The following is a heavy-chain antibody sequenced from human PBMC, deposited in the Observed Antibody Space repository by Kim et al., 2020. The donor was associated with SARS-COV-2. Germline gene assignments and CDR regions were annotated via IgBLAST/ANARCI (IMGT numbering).Heavy chain of an antibody. Sequence: SETLSLTCAVSGGSISSSNWWSWVRQPPGKGLEWIGEIYHSGSTNYNPSLKSRVTISVDKSKNQFSLKLSSVTAADTAVYYCARGEVTMVRGSVVGGFDPWGQGTLVTVSS. CDR3: ARGEVTMVRGSVVGGFDP. CDR2: IYHSGST. CDR1: GGSISSSNW. J-gene: IGHJ5*02. V-gene: IGHV4-4*02. D-gene: IGHD3-10*01.